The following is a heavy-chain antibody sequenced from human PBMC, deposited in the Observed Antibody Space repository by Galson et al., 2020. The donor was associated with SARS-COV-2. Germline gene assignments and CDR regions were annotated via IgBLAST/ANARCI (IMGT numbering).Heavy chain of an antibody. Sequence: SETLSLTCTVSGASISTDGHFWTWVRQPPGKGLEWIGYIYHTGTTYYNPSLKSRLNIAVDRSQNQFSLGLRSVTAADTAVYFCARTSGDLDIWGQGTLVTVSS. CDR3: ARTSGDLDI. J-gene: IGHJ3*02. CDR2: IYHTGTT. V-gene: IGHV4-31*03. D-gene: IGHD3-10*01. CDR1: GASISTDGHF.